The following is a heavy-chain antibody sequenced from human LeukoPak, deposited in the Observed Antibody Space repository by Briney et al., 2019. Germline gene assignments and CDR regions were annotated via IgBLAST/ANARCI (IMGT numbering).Heavy chain of an antibody. V-gene: IGHV1-2*02. CDR2: INPNSGGT. CDR1: GYTFTSYY. CDR3: ARHGLRSRAFDI. Sequence: GASVKVSCKASGYTFTSYYMHWVRQAPGQGVEWMGWINPNSGGTNYAQKFQGRVTMTRDTSISTAYMELSRLRSDDTAVYYCARHGLRSRAFDIWGQGTMVTVSS. D-gene: IGHD4-17*01. J-gene: IGHJ3*02.